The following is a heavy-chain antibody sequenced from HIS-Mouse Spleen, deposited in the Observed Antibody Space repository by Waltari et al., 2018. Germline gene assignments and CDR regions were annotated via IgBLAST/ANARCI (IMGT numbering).Heavy chain of an antibody. CDR2: INHSGST. CDR1: GGSFGGYY. CDR3: ARGSGMRYYYYYGMDV. D-gene: IGHD3-10*01. Sequence: QVQLQQWGAGLLKPSETLSLTCAVYGGSFGGYYWTWIRPPPGRGLEWIGEINHSGSTNYNPSLKSRVTISVDTSKNQFSLKLSSVTAADTAVYYCARGSGMRYYYYYGMDVWGQGTTVTVSS. J-gene: IGHJ6*02. V-gene: IGHV4-34*01.